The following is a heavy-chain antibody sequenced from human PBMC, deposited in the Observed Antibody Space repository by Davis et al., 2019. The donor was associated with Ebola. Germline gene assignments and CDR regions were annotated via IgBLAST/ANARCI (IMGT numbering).Heavy chain of an antibody. Sequence: HSQTLSLTCAISGDSVSGNSGAWNWIRQSPSRGLEWLGRTYYSSKWYNDYAASVKSRMTINPDTSKNQFSLKLNSVTPEDTAVYYCGRGWLRTGIDYWGQGTLVTVSS. CDR1: GDSVSGNSGA. CDR2: TYYSSKWYN. CDR3: GRGWLRTGIDY. D-gene: IGHD5-12*01. J-gene: IGHJ4*02. V-gene: IGHV6-1*01.